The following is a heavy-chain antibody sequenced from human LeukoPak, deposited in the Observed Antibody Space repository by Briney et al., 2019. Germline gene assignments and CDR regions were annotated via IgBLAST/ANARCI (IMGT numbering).Heavy chain of an antibody. CDR2: INPNSGGT. CDR1: GYTFTAYY. CDR3: ASSIAVAGTSFDY. V-gene: IGHV1-2*02. D-gene: IGHD6-19*01. Sequence: ASVKVSCKTSGYTFTAYYMHWVRQAPGQGLEWMGWINPNSGGTNYAQKFQGRVTMTRDTSISTAYMELSRLRSDDTAVYYCASSIAVAGTSFDYWGQGTLVTVSS. J-gene: IGHJ4*02.